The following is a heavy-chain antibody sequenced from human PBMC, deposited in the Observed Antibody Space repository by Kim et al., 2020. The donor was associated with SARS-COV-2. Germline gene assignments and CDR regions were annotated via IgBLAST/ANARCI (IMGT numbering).Heavy chain of an antibody. V-gene: IGHV4-34*01. J-gene: IGHJ6*02. CDR3: ARREYDILTGYHGMDV. D-gene: IGHD3-9*01. Sequence: SLTSRVTISVDTSKNQFSLKLSSVTAADTAVYYCARREYDILTGYHGMDVWGQGTTVIVSS.